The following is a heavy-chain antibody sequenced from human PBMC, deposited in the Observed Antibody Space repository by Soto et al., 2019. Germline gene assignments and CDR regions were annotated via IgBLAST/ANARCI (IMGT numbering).Heavy chain of an antibody. D-gene: IGHD6-19*01. CDR3: ARGFFSAVAGTVWFDP. CDR1: AYTFTGYV. CDR2: MNPNSGNT. J-gene: IGHJ5*02. V-gene: IGHV1-8*01. Sequence: PSCKVSCKASAYTFTGYVIILVRQVTGQGLEWMGWMNPNSGNTGYAQKFQGRVTMTRNTSISTAYMELSSLRSEDTAVYYCARGFFSAVAGTVWFDPWGQGTLVTVSS.